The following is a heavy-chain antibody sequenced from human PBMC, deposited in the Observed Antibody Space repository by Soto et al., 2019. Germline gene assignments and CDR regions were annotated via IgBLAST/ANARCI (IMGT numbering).Heavy chain of an antibody. D-gene: IGHD6-6*01. J-gene: IGHJ6*03. CDR1: GGSISSYY. CDR2: IYYSGST. Sequence: SETLSLTCTVSGGSISSYYWSWIRQPPGKGLEWIGYIYYSGSTNYNPSLKSRVTISVDTSKNQFSLKLSSVTAADTAVYYCARVRTSIAAPPRMLYHYYMDVWGTGTTVTVSS. CDR3: ARVRTSIAAPPRMLYHYYMDV. V-gene: IGHV4-59*01.